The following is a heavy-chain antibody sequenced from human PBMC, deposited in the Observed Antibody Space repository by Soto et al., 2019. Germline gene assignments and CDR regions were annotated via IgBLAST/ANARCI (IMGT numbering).Heavy chain of an antibody. V-gene: IGHV3-23*01. CDR1: GFTFSSYA. D-gene: IGHD5-12*01. CDR2: ISGSGGSI. J-gene: IGHJ4*02. CDR3: AKVRDGYNSGLDY. Sequence: EVQLLESGGGLVQPGGSLRLSCAASGFTFSSYAMSWVRQAPGKGLEWVSAISGSGGSIGYADSVKGRFTISRDNAKNSLYLQMNSLRAEDTALYYCAKVRDGYNSGLDYWGQGTLVTVSS.